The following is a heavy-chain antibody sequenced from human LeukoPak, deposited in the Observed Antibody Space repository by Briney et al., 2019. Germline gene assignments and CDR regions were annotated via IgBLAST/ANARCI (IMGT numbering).Heavy chain of an antibody. CDR1: GFTFSSYA. CDR3: ARDPFHSSGSLDY. J-gene: IGHJ4*02. Sequence: PGGSLRLSCAASGFTFSSYAMHWVRQAPGKGLEWVAVISYDGSNKYYADSVKGRFTISRDNSKNTLYLQMNSLRAEDTAVYYCARDPFHSSGSLDYWGQGTLVTVSS. V-gene: IGHV3-30-3*01. CDR2: ISYDGSNK. D-gene: IGHD6-19*01.